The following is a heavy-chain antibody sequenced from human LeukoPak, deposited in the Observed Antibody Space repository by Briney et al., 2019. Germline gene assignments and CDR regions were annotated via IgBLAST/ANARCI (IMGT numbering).Heavy chain of an antibody. D-gene: IGHD6-13*01. CDR2: IIPIFGTA. Sequence: SVKVSCKASGGTFSSYAISWVRQAPGQGLEWMGGIIPIFGTANYAQKFQGRVTITADKSTSTAYMELSSLRSEDTAVYYCARIAGEGIPNFDYWGQGTLVTVSS. V-gene: IGHV1-69*06. CDR3: ARIAGEGIPNFDY. CDR1: GGTFSSYA. J-gene: IGHJ4*02.